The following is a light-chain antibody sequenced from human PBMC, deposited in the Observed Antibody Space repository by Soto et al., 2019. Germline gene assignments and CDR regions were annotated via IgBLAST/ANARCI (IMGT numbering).Light chain of an antibody. Sequence: DIQMTQSPSSLSASVGDRVTITCRASQSISIYLNWYQQKPGKAPKLLIYAASSLQSGVPSRFSGSGSGTDFTLTISSLQPEDFATYYCQQSYSTPHPFGQGTRLEIK. V-gene: IGKV1-39*01. CDR2: AAS. CDR1: QSISIY. CDR3: QQSYSTPHP. J-gene: IGKJ5*01.